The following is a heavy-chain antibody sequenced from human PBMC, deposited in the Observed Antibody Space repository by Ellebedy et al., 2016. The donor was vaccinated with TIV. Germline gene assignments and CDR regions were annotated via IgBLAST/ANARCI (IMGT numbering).Heavy chain of an antibody. V-gene: IGHV3-30*03. CDR1: GFTFSSYG. Sequence: GGSLRLXXAASGFTFSSYGMHWVRQAPGKGLEWVAVISYDGSNKYYADSVKGRFTISRDNSKNTLYLQMNSLRAEDTAVYYCARVPPPSIVGTIRKYFDYWGQGTLVTVSS. CDR2: ISYDGSNK. D-gene: IGHD1-26*01. J-gene: IGHJ4*02. CDR3: ARVPPPSIVGTIRKYFDY.